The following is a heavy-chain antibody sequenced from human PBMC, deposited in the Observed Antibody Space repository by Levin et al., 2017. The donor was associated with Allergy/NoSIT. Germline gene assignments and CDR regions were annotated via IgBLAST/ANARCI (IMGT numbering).Heavy chain of an antibody. CDR1: GFTFSDYW. D-gene: IGHD2-15*01. CDR3: ARGGYCRGSTCYSLYY. V-gene: IGHV3-7*04. J-gene: IGHJ4*02. Sequence: GASVKVSCVASGFTFSDYWMSWVRQAPGKGLEWVANIKEDGTQKYYVDSVKGRFIISRDNVKNSLFLQMNSLTVEDTAVYYCARGGYCRGSTCYSLYYWGQGTLVPVSS. CDR2: IKEDGTQK.